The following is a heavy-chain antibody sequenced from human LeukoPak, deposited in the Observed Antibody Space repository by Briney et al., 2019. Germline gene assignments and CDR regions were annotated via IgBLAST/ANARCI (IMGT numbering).Heavy chain of an antibody. CDR2: ISWNSGSI. CDR3: AKGSYYDSSGSFYFDY. D-gene: IGHD3-22*01. V-gene: IGHV3-9*01. Sequence: PGGSLRLSCAGSGFIFNNNAMHWVRQPPGKGLEWVSGISWNSGSIDYADSVKGRFTISRDNSKNTLYVQVNSLGTEDTAAYYCAKGSYYDSSGSFYFDYWGQGTLVTVSS. CDR1: GFIFNNNA. J-gene: IGHJ4*02.